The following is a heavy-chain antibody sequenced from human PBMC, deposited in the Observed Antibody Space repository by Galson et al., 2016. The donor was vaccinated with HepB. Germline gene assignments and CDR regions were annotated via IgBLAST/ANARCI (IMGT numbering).Heavy chain of an antibody. CDR1: GFTFSSNW. V-gene: IGHV3-7*01. Sequence: SLRLSCAASGFTFSSNWMGWVRQSPGKGLEWVGNIKPDGSGKYYADSVKGRFTISRDNAKNSLYLQMNSLRDEDTAVYYCGGYNDYKAYDYWGQGTLVTVSS. D-gene: IGHD5-24*01. CDR3: GGYNDYKAYDY. J-gene: IGHJ4*02. CDR2: IKPDGSGK.